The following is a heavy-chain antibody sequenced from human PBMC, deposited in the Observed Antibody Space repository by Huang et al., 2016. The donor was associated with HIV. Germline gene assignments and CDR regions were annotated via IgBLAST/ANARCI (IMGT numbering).Heavy chain of an antibody. V-gene: IGHV1-69*13. CDR2: IIPIFDTV. D-gene: IGHD6-13*01. J-gene: IGHJ3*01. CDR1: GGTFGSYD. Sequence: QVQLVQSGAEVKKPGSSVKVSCKASGGTFGSYDISWVRQAPGQGLEGMGGIIPIFDTVNDAQKFQGRVRITADASTSTAYMELTSLRSVDTAVYYCARDLTGTRAAAAGIRGDAFDVWGQGTLVTVSS. CDR3: ARDLTGTRAAAAGIRGDAFDV.